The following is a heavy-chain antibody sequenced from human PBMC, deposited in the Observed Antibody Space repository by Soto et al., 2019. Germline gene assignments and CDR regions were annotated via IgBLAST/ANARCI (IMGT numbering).Heavy chain of an antibody. V-gene: IGHV4-39*01. D-gene: IGHD3-22*01. J-gene: IGHJ4*02. Sequence: QLQLQESGPGLVKPSETLSLTCTVSGGSISSSSYYWGWIRQPPGKGLEWIGSIYYSGSTYYNPSLKRRVTIPVDTSKNQFSLKLSSVTAADTAVYYCARPDSSGYYYDYWGQGTLVTVSS. CDR1: GGSISSSSYY. CDR2: IYYSGST. CDR3: ARPDSSGYYYDY.